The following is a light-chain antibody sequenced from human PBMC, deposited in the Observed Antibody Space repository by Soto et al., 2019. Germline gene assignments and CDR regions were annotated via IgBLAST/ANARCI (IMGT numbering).Light chain of an antibody. J-gene: IGLJ2*01. V-gene: IGLV1-51*01. CDR3: SSYASSTTVVV. CDR1: SSNIGNNY. CDR2: DNN. Sequence: QSVLTQSPSVSAAPGQKVTISCSGSSSNIGNNYVSWYQQLPGTAPKLLIYDNNKRPSGIPDRFSGSKSGASGTLDITGLQTGDEADYYCSSYASSTTVVVFGGGTKLTVL.